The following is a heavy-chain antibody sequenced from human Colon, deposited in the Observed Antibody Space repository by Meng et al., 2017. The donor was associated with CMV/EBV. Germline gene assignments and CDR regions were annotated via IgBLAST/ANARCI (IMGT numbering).Heavy chain of an antibody. J-gene: IGHJ4*02. V-gene: IGHV1-18*01. Sequence: KTSGYTFTNYVISWVRQAAGQGLEWMGWISAYDGHTNYAQKFQGRVTMTTDTSTTTAYMEWRSLRSEDTAVYYCARGNADTAMVSDYWGQGTLVTVSS. CDR2: ISAYDGHT. CDR3: ARGNADTAMVSDY. CDR1: GYTFTNYV. D-gene: IGHD5-18*01.